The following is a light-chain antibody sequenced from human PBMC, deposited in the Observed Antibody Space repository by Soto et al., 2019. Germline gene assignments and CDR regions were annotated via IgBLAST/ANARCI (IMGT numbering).Light chain of an antibody. J-gene: IGLJ3*02. V-gene: IGLV2-14*01. CDR2: EVS. CDR1: SSDVGGYTS. Sequence: QSALTQPASVSGSPGQSITISCTGTSSDVGGYTSVCWHQQHPGKVPKLIIYEVSKRPSGVSGRFSASKSGNRASLTISGLQSVDEADYNSSSLTCKNTWVFGGGTKLTAL. CDR3: SSLTCKNTWV.